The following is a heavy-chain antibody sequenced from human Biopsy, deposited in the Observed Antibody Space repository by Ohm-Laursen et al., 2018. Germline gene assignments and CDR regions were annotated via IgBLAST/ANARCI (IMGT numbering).Heavy chain of an antibody. J-gene: IGHJ4*02. CDR3: ARGSNWNDWSFDY. Sequence: SDTLSLTCTVSGGSVSSGGYYWSWIRQPPGKGLEWIGEMNHGGSTNYNSSLKSRVTISVDTSKNQFSLKLNSVTAADTAVYYCARGSNWNDWSFDYWGQGTVVTVPS. CDR1: GGSVSSGGYY. V-gene: IGHV4-61*08. D-gene: IGHD1-20*01. CDR2: MNHGGST.